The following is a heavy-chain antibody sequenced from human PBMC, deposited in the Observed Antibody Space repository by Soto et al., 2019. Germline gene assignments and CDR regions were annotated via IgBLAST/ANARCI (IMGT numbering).Heavy chain of an antibody. V-gene: IGHV4-61*01. Sequence: PSETLSLTCTVSGGSVSSGSYYWSWIRQPPGKGLEWIGYIYYSGSTNYNLSLKSRVTISVDTSKNQFSLKLSSVTAADTAVYYCARDFSGSGSYYNWFDPWGQGTLVTVSS. D-gene: IGHD3-10*01. CDR2: IYYSGST. J-gene: IGHJ5*02. CDR3: ARDFSGSGSYYNWFDP. CDR1: GGSVSSGSYY.